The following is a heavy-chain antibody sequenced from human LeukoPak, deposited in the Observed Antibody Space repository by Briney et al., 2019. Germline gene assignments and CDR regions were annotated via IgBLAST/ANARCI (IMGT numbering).Heavy chain of an antibody. CDR3: ARQGGGFWYFDL. Sequence: SETLSLTCTVSGGSISSYYWSWIRQPPGKGLEWIGYIYYSGSTNYDPSLKSRVTISVDTSKNQFSLKLSSVTAADTAVYYCARQGGGFWYFDLWGRGTLVTVSS. D-gene: IGHD6-25*01. J-gene: IGHJ2*01. V-gene: IGHV4-59*08. CDR1: GGSISSYY. CDR2: IYYSGST.